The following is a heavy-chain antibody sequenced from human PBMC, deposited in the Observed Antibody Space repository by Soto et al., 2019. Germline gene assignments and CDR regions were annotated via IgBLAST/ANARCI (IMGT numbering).Heavy chain of an antibody. CDR1: GGSISSYY. CDR3: ARSVGGYSGYVLEYYFDY. CDR2: IYYSGST. Sequence: SETLSLTCTVSGGSISSYYWSWIRQPPGKGLELIGYIYYSGSTNYNPSLKSRVTISVDTSKNQFSLKLSSVTAADTAVYYFARSVGGYSGYVLEYYFDYWGQGTLVTVSS. J-gene: IGHJ4*02. D-gene: IGHD5-12*01. V-gene: IGHV4-59*01.